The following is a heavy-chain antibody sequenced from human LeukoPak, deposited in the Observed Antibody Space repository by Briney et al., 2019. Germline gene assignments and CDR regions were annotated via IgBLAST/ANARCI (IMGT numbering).Heavy chain of an antibody. D-gene: IGHD3-10*01. CDR3: ARGRSSGGNDGPWVDH. J-gene: IGHJ4*02. V-gene: IGHV3-33*01. Sequence: GGSLRLSCVASGFTFSSYGMHWVRQAPGKGLEWMTIIWNDGSNKYYADSVKGRFIISRDNSKNTLYLEMNSLRVEDTAVYYCARGRSSGGNDGPWVDHWGQGTLVTVSS. CDR2: IWNDGSNK. CDR1: GFTFSSYG.